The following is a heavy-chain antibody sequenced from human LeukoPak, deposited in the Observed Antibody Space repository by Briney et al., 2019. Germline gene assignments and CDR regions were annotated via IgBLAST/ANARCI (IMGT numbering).Heavy chain of an antibody. J-gene: IGHJ4*02. V-gene: IGHV4-30-4*08. Sequence: SQTLSLTCTVSGGSISSGDYYWSWIRQPPGKGLEWIGYIYYSGSTYYNPSINSRVTISVDTSKNQFSLKLSSVTAADTAVYYCARVPNEATFDYWGQGTLVIVSS. CDR2: IYYSGST. CDR1: GGSISSGDYY. D-gene: IGHD1-14*01. CDR3: ARVPNEATFDY.